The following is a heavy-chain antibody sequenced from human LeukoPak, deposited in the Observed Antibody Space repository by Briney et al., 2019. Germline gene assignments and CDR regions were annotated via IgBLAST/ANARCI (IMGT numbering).Heavy chain of an antibody. Sequence: ASVKVSCKASGYTFTSYYMHWVRQAPGQGLEWMGIINPSGGSTSYAQKFQGRVTITADESTSTAYMELSSLRSEDTAVYYCARGTDYDILTGSGTYYYYMDVWGKGTTVTISS. CDR3: ARGTDYDILTGSGTYYYYMDV. J-gene: IGHJ6*03. CDR2: INPSGGST. CDR1: GYTFTSYY. D-gene: IGHD3-9*01. V-gene: IGHV1-46*01.